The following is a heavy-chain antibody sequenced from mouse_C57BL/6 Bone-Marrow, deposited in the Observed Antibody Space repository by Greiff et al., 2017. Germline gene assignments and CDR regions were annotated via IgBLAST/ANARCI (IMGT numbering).Heavy chain of an antibody. CDR1: GYAFTNYL. Sequence: QVHVKQSGAELVRPGTSVKVSCKASGYAFTNYLIEWVKQRPGQGLEWIGVINPGSGGTNYNEKFKGKAPLTADKSASTAYMQLSSLTSEDSAGYFCARGLWYFDYWGQGTTLTVSS. V-gene: IGHV1-54*01. CDR2: INPGSGGT. CDR3: ARGLWYFDY. D-gene: IGHD1-1*02. J-gene: IGHJ2*01.